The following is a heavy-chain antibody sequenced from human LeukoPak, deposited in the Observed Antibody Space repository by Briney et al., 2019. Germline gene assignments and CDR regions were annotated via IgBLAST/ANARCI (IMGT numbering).Heavy chain of an antibody. CDR3: AKSYGSYYYSGMDV. CDR2: ISGGDSGT. D-gene: IGHD4-17*01. Sequence: LPGGSLRLSCAASGFTFSTYAMTWVRQAPGKGLEWVSSISGGDSGTNYADSVKGRFSISRDNSKNSLYLQMNSLRTEDTAFYYCAKSYGSYYYSGMDVWGQGTTVTVSS. V-gene: IGHV3-23*01. J-gene: IGHJ6*02. CDR1: GFTFSTYA.